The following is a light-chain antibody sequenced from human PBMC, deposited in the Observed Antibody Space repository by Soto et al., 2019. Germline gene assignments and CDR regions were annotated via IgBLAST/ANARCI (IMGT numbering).Light chain of an antibody. CDR3: QQSYSTPLT. V-gene: IGKV1-39*01. J-gene: IGKJ4*01. CDR2: AAS. CDR1: QSISSY. Sequence: DIQMTQSPSSLSASVGDRVTITCRASQSISSYLNWYQQKPGKVPELLIYAASSLQSGVPSRFSGSGSGTDFTLTIGSLQPEDFATYYCQQSYSTPLTFGGGTTVEIK.